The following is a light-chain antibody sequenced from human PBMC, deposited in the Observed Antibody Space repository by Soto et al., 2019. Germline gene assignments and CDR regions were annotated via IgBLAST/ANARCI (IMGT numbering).Light chain of an antibody. Sequence: QSVLTQPASVSGSPGQSITISCTGTSSDVGSYNYVSWYQQYPGKAPKLMIYDGSNRPSGVSYRFSGSKSGNTASLTISGRQADEEDDDYCSSSTTSSSNVVFGGGTKLTVL. CDR2: DGS. CDR1: SSDVGSYNY. V-gene: IGLV2-14*01. CDR3: SSSTTSSSNVV. J-gene: IGLJ2*01.